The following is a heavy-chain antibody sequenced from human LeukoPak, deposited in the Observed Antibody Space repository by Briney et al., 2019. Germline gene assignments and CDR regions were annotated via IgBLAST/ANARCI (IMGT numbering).Heavy chain of an antibody. Sequence: GASVKVSCKASGYTFTSYYMHWVRQAPGQGLEWMGIINTSGGSTSYAQKFQGRVTISVDTSKNQFSLKLSSVTAADTAVYYCARDRYYGYSYGYGVWFDPWGQGTLVTVSS. CDR3: ARDRYYGYSYGYGVWFDP. CDR1: GYTFTSYY. CDR2: INTSGGST. J-gene: IGHJ5*02. D-gene: IGHD5-18*01. V-gene: IGHV1-46*01.